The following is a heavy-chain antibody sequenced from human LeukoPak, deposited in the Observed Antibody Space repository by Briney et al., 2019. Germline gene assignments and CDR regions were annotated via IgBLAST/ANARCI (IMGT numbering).Heavy chain of an antibody. D-gene: IGHD2-15*01. Sequence: SVKVSCKASGGTFSSYAISWVRQAPGQRLEWMGRIIPILGIANYAQKFQGRVTITADKSTSTAYMELSSLRSEDTAVYYCASGYCSGGSCSDFDHWGQGTLVTVSS. J-gene: IGHJ4*02. CDR2: IIPILGIA. V-gene: IGHV1-69*04. CDR3: ASGYCSGGSCSDFDH. CDR1: GGTFSSYA.